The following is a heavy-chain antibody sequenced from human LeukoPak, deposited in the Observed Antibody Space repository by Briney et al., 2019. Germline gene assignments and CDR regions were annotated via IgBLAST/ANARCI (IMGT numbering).Heavy chain of an antibody. J-gene: IGHJ4*02. V-gene: IGHV4-39*02. D-gene: IGHD1-26*01. CDR2: IYYSGST. Sequence: PSETLSLTCTVSGGYISSSSYYWGWIRQPPGKGLEWIGSIYYSGSTYYIPSLKSRVTISVDTSKNQFSLKLSSVTAADTAVYYCAREKVGSTTFDYWGQGALVTVSS. CDR1: GGYISSSSYY. CDR3: AREKVGSTTFDY.